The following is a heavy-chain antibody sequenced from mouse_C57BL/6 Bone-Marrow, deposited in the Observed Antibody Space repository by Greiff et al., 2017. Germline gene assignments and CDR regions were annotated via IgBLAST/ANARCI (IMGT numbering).Heavy chain of an antibody. Sequence: VQLQQPGAELVKPGASVKLSCKASGYTFTSYWMQWVKQRPGQGLEWIGEIDPSDSYTNSNQKFKGKATLTVDTSSSTAYMQLSSLTSEDSAVYYCAREDYYGSSSAWFAYWGQGTLVTVSA. D-gene: IGHD1-1*01. CDR2: IDPSDSYT. CDR3: AREDYYGSSSAWFAY. V-gene: IGHV1-50*01. J-gene: IGHJ3*01. CDR1: GYTFTSYW.